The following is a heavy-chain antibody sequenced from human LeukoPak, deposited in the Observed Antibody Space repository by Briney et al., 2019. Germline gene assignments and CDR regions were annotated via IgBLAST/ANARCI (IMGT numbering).Heavy chain of an antibody. Sequence: GASVKVSCKVSGYTLTELSMHWVRQAPGKGLEWMGGFDPEDGETIYAQKFQGRVTMTEDTSTDTAYMELSSLRSEDTAVYYCATVARVYDYGDPRVMIDWGQGTLVTVSS. CDR2: FDPEDGET. CDR3: ATVARVYDYGDPRVMID. D-gene: IGHD4-17*01. V-gene: IGHV1-24*01. CDR1: GYTLTELS. J-gene: IGHJ4*02.